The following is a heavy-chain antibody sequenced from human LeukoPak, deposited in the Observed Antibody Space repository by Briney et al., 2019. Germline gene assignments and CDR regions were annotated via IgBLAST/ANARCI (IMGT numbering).Heavy chain of an antibody. D-gene: IGHD5-24*01. CDR2: IYTSGST. CDR3: ARDLLERRLHHTETDYYYGMDV. J-gene: IGHJ6*02. Sequence: SETLSLTCTVSGGSISGYYWSWIRQPAGKGLEWIGRIYTSGSTNYNPSLKSRVTMSVDTSKNQFSLKLSSVTAADTAVYYCARDLLERRLHHTETDYYYGMDVWGQGTTVTVSS. V-gene: IGHV4-4*07. CDR1: GGSISGYY.